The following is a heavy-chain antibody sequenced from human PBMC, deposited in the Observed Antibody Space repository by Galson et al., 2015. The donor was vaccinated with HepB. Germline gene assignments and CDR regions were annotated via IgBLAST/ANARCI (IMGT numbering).Heavy chain of an antibody. CDR1: GGTFSDYS. Sequence: SVKVSCKVSGGTFSDYSFSWVRQAPGQGLEWMGNIIPFFAKINYAQNFQGRVTITADESTNTAYMDLNSLRSEDTAVYYCARGTQYCIGGSCYSPNIRYHYYYMDVWGKGTTVTVSS. V-gene: IGHV1-69*13. J-gene: IGHJ6*03. CDR2: IIPFFAKI. D-gene: IGHD2-15*01. CDR3: ARGTQYCIGGSCYSPNIRYHYYYMDV.